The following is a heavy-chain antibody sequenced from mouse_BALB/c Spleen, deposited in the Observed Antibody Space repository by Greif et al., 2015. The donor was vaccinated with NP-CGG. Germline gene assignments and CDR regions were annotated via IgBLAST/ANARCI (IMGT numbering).Heavy chain of an antibody. D-gene: IGHD2-1*01. CDR1: GFNIKDYY. J-gene: IGHJ3*01. V-gene: IGHV14-1*02. CDR3: ATDYGNLLAY. Sequence: VQLQQSGAELVRPGALVKLSCKASGFNIKDYYMHWVKQRPEQGLEWIGWIDPENGNTIYDPKFQGKASITADTSSNTAYLQLSSLTSEDTAVYYCATDYGNLLAYWGQGTLVTVSA. CDR2: IDPENGNT.